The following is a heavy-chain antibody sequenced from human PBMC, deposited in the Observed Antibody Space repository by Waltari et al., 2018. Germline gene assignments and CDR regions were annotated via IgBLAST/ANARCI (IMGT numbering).Heavy chain of an antibody. Sequence: QVQLVQSGAEVQKPGASVKVYCKSSGYTFTTYDINWVRLATGQGLEWMGWMNPNSGNTGYAQKFQGRVTMTRNTSISTAYMELSSLRSEDTAVYYCARGPERGSYSYYFDYWGQGTLVTVSS. CDR2: MNPNSGNT. CDR1: GYTFTTYD. D-gene: IGHD1-26*01. CDR3: ARGPERGSYSYYFDY. V-gene: IGHV1-8*02. J-gene: IGHJ4*02.